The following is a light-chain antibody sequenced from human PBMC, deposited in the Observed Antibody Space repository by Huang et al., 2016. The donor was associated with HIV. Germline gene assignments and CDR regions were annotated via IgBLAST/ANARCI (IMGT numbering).Light chain of an antibody. J-gene: IGKJ4*01. Sequence: AIQMTQSPSSLSASVGDRVTITCRASQDIRYDLGWYQQKPGKAPNLLIYAASTLQSGVPSRFSGSGSGTNFILTISSLQPEDFTTYYCLQDYNYPRTFGGGTKVDIK. CDR1: QDIRYD. V-gene: IGKV1-6*01. CDR3: LQDYNYPRT. CDR2: AAS.